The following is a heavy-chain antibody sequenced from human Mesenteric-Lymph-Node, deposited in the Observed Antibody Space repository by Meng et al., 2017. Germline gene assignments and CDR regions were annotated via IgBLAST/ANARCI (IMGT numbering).Heavy chain of an antibody. Sequence: SVKVSCKASGGTFSSYGISWVRQAPGQGLEWMGGIIPIFGTANYAQKFQGRVTITADESTSTAYMELSSLRSEDTAVYYCARGPYSSGITHFDYWGQGTLVTVSS. D-gene: IGHD6-19*01. CDR3: ARGPYSSGITHFDY. CDR2: IIPIFGTA. J-gene: IGHJ4*02. CDR1: GGTFSSYG. V-gene: IGHV1-69*13.